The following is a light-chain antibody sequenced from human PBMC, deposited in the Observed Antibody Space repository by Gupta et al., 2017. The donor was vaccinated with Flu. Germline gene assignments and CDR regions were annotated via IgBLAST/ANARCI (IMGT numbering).Light chain of an antibody. CDR1: SSDVGGYNF. CDR2: DVS. Sequence: QSALTQLRSVSRSPGQPVTISCTGTSSDVGGYNFVSWYQQNPGKAPKLMIYDVSKRPSGVPDRFSGSKSSDTASLTISGLQAEDEADYYCCSYAGSPWVFGGGTKLTVL. V-gene: IGLV2-11*01. J-gene: IGLJ3*02. CDR3: CSYAGSPWV.